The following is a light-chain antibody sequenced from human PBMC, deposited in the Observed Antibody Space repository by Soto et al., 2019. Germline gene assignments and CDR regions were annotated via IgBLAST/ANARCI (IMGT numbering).Light chain of an antibody. CDR1: QAITSY. CDR2: AAS. J-gene: IGKJ4*01. Sequence: DVQMTHSPSSLYASVGDRVTITCRASQAITSYLAWYQQKPGNAPKSLIYAASSLQTGVPSRFSGSEYGTDFTLTISNLQPEDSATYCGQIYNIYPLTFGGGTKVEIK. V-gene: IGKV1D-16*01. CDR3: QIYNIYPLT.